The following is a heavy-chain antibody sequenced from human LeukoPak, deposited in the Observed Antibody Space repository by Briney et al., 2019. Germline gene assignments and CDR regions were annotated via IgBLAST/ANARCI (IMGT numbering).Heavy chain of an antibody. CDR2: TYYRSQWYS. V-gene: IGHV6-1*01. Sequence: SQTLSLTCAISGDSVSRNNVAWNWIRQSPSRGLEWLGRTYYRSQWYSDYAESVKGRITINPDTSKNQFSLQLNSVTPEDTAVYHCARYQVSQGRETTPFDYWGQGTLVTVSS. J-gene: IGHJ4*02. D-gene: IGHD1-14*01. CDR3: ARYQVSQGRETTPFDY. CDR1: GDSVSRNNVA.